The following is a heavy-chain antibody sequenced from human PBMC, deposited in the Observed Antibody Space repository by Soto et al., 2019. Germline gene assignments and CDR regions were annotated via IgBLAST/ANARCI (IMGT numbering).Heavy chain of an antibody. CDR2: ISYDGSNQ. Sequence: HPGGSLRLSCAASKFTFSHYGMHWVRQAPGKGLEWVALISYDGSNQYYADSVKGRFTISRDNSKNTLYLQMNSLRADDTAVYYCVKEGWALDQWGQGTLVTVSS. J-gene: IGHJ4*02. D-gene: IGHD1-26*01. CDR3: VKEGWALDQ. CDR1: KFTFSHYG. V-gene: IGHV3-30*18.